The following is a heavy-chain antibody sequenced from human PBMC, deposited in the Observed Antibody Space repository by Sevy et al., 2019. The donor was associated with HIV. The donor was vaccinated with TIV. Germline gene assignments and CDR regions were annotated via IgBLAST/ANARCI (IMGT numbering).Heavy chain of an antibody. V-gene: IGHV1-2*02. CDR2: INPNSGGT. J-gene: IGHJ6*02. D-gene: IGHD1-1*01. CDR3: ARLRGSSWNDPYYYYYGMDV. CDR1: GYTFTGYY. Sequence: ASVKVSCKASGYTFTGYYMHWVRQAPGQGLEWMGWINPNSGGTNYAQKFQGRVTMTRDTSISTAYMELSRLRSDDTAVYYCARLRGSSWNDPYYYYYGMDVWGQGTTVTVSS.